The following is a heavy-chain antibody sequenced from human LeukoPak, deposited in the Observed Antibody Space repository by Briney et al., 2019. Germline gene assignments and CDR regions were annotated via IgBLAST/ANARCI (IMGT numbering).Heavy chain of an antibody. J-gene: IGHJ4*02. CDR1: GFTFDDYT. V-gene: IGHV3-43*01. Sequence: GGSLRLSCAASGFTFDDYTMHWVRQAPGKCLEWVSLISWDGGSTYYADSVKGRFTISRDNSKNSLYLQMNSLRTEDTASYYCAKETSSSWSDHFDYWGQGTLVTVSS. D-gene: IGHD6-13*01. CDR2: ISWDGGST. CDR3: AKETSSSWSDHFDY.